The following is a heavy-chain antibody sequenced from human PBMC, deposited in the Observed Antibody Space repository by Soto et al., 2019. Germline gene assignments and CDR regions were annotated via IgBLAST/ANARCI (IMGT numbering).Heavy chain of an antibody. CDR3: AKSTPMVRGVITYYYYYGMDV. V-gene: IGHV3-23*01. CDR2: ISGSGGST. Sequence: GWSLRLSCASSVFTFISYAMSWVRQAPGKGLEWVSAISGSGGSTYYADSVKGRFTISRDNSTNTLYLQMNSLRAEDTAVYYCAKSTPMVRGVITYYYYYGMDVWGQGTTVTVSS. CDR1: VFTFISYA. D-gene: IGHD3-10*01. J-gene: IGHJ6*02.